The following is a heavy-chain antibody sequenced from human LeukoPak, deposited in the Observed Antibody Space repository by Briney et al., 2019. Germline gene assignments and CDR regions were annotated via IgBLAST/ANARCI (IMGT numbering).Heavy chain of an antibody. J-gene: IGHJ5*02. CDR3: ARRAWDSWSGYWAP. D-gene: IGHD3-3*01. V-gene: IGHV4-39*01. CDR1: GGSISSSSYY. Sequence: SETLSLTCTVSGGSISSSSYYWGWIRQPPGKGLEWIGSIYYSGSTYYNPSLKSRVTISVDTSKNQFSLKLSSVTAADTAVYYCARRAWDSWSGYWAPWGQGTLVTVSS. CDR2: IYYSGST.